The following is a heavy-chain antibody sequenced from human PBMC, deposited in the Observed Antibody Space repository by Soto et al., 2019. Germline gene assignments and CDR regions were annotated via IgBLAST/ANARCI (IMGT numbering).Heavy chain of an antibody. CDR3: VRDVGFDFDP. V-gene: IGHV6-1*01. D-gene: IGHD3-3*01. CDR2: TYYRSKWYN. CDR1: GDSVFSNTAA. J-gene: IGHJ5*02. Sequence: SQTLSLTCAISGDSVFSNTAAWNWIRQSPSRGLEWLGRTYYRSKWYNDYAVTVKSRIAINPDTSKNQFSLHLNSVTPDDTALYYCVRDVGFDFDPWGQRIQVTVSS.